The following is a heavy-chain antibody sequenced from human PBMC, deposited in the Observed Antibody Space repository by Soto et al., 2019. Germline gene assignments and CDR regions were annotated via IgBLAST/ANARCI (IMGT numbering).Heavy chain of an antibody. J-gene: IGHJ4*02. Sequence: SETLSLTCTVSGGSISSSSYYWGWIRQPPGKGLEWIGSIYYSGSTYYNPSLKSRVTISVDTSKNQFSLKLSSVTAADTAVYYCARHAGDYVQAIDYWGQGTLVTVSS. CDR3: ARHAGDYVQAIDY. D-gene: IGHD4-17*01. CDR2: IYYSGST. CDR1: GGSISSSSYY. V-gene: IGHV4-39*01.